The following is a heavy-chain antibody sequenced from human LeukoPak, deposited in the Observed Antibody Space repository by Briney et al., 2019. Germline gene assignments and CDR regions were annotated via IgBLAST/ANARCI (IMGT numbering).Heavy chain of an antibody. V-gene: IGHV4-34*01. CDR2: INHSGSI. J-gene: IGHJ4*02. CDR3: ARRYCSGSSCYDY. Sequence: PSETLSLTCAVYGGSFSGYYWTWIRQSPGQGLEWIGEINHSGSINYNPSLKSRVTISVDKSKNQFSLKLSSVTAADTAVYYCARRYCSGSSCYDYWGQGTLVTVSS. D-gene: IGHD2-15*01. CDR1: GGSFSGYY.